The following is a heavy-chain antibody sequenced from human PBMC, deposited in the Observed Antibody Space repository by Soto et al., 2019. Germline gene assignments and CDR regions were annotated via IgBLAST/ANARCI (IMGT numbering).Heavy chain of an antibody. V-gene: IGHV3-30-3*02. CDR3: AKDHPFQPGDLGAAFDY. CDR1: GFTFSSYT. J-gene: IGHJ4*02. CDR2: ISNDGSKT. D-gene: IGHD7-27*01. Sequence: QVQLVESGGGVVQPGRSLRLSCVASGFTFSSYTMQWVRQAPGRGLEWVAVISNDGSKTHFADSVKGRFSISRDNSKNTLHLQMDSLRAEDTAVYHYAKDHPFQPGDLGAAFDYWGQGTRVTVSS.